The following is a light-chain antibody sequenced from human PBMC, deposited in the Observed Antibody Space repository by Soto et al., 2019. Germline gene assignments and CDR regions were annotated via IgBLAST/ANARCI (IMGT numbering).Light chain of an antibody. CDR3: QTWSTDIRV. J-gene: IGLJ3*02. V-gene: IGLV4-69*01. Sequence: QLVLTQPPSASASLGASVKLTCTLSSGHNSYAIAWHQQQPEKGPRYLMKLNSDGSHSKGDGIPARFSGSSSGAARYLTISSLQSEDEADYYCQTWSTDIRVFGGGTQLTVL. CDR1: SGHNSYA. CDR2: LNSDGSH.